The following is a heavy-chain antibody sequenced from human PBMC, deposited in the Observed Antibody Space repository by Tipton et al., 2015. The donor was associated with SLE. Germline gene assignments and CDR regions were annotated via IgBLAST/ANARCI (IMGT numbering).Heavy chain of an antibody. CDR2: INHSGST. CDR1: GGSFSGYY. CDR3: ARHRGGGSGSYPLNYYYYYGMDV. V-gene: IGHV4-34*01. Sequence: TLSLTCAVYGGSFSGYYWSWIRQPPGKGLEWIGEINHSGSTNYNPSLKSRVTISVDTSKNQFSLKLSSVTAADTAVYYCARHRGGGSGSYPLNYYYYYGMDVWGQGTTVTVSS. J-gene: IGHJ6*02. D-gene: IGHD3-10*01.